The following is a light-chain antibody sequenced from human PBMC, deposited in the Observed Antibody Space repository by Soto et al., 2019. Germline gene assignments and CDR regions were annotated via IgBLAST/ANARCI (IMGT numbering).Light chain of an antibody. CDR1: SSDVGGYDH. CDR3: SSYTSSSTGGL. Sequence: QSVLTQPASVSGSPGQSITISCSGTSSDVGGYDHVSWYQHHPGEAPKLMIYEVSYRPSGVSTRFSGSKSGNTASLTISGLQAEDEADYHCSSYTSSSTGGLFGGGTKLTVL. CDR2: EVS. V-gene: IGLV2-14*01. J-gene: IGLJ2*01.